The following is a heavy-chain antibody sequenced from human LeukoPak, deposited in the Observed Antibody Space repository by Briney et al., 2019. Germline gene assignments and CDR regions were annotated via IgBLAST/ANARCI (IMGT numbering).Heavy chain of an antibody. CDR2: INQDGGTR. Sequence: HPGGSLRLSCAASGCTFINTWMAWVRQAPGKGLDWVANINQDGGTRQYADSVRGRFTISRDNAKNSLYLEMNSLRAEDTCLYHCARDMKGNLDYWGQGTLVTVSS. V-gene: IGHV3-7*01. CDR1: GCTFINTW. D-gene: IGHD3-16*01. CDR3: ARDMKGNLDY. J-gene: IGHJ4*02.